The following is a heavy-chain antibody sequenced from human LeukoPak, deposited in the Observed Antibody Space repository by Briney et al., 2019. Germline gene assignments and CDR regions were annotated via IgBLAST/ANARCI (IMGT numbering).Heavy chain of an antibody. V-gene: IGHV4-59*08. J-gene: IGHJ4*02. CDR2: IYYSGST. CDR1: GGSISSYY. CDR3: ARRYCSAGSCYSSFEY. D-gene: IGHD2-15*01. Sequence: PSETLSLTCTVSGGSISSYYWSWIRQPPGKGLEWIGYIYYSGSTNYNPSLKSRVTISVDTSKNQFSLKLSSATAADTAVYYCARRYCSAGSCYSSFEYWGQGSLVTVSS.